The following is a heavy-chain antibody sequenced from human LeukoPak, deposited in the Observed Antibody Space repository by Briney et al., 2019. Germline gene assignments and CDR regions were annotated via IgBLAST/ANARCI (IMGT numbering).Heavy chain of an antibody. CDR1: GGSISSSSYY. Sequence: SETLSLTCTVSGGSISSSSYYWSWIRQHPGKGLEWIGYIYYSGGTYYNPSLKSRVTISVDTSKNQFSLKLSSVTAADTAVYYCARSYCSSTSCYGGYYYYGMDVWGQGTTVTVSS. V-gene: IGHV4-31*03. D-gene: IGHD2-2*01. CDR3: ARSYCSSTSCYGGYYYYGMDV. CDR2: IYYSGGT. J-gene: IGHJ6*02.